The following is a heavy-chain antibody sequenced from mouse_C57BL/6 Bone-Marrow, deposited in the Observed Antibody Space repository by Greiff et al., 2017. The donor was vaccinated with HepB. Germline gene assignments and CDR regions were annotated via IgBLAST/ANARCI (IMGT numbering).Heavy chain of an antibody. CDR3: TRVIYWYFDV. V-gene: IGHV5-9-1*02. CDR1: GFTFSSYA. Sequence: EVKLVESGEGLVKPGGSLKLSCAASGFTFSSYAMSWVRQTPEKRLEWVAYISSGGDYIYYADTVKGRFTISRDNARNTLYLQMSSLKSEDTAMDYCTRVIYWYFDVWGTGTTVTVSS. J-gene: IGHJ1*03. CDR2: ISSGGDYI.